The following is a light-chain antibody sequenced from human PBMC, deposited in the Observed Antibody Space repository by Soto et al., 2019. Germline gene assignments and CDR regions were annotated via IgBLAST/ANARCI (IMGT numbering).Light chain of an antibody. CDR2: SAS. CDR3: QKDSSVPWT. V-gene: IGKV1-27*01. J-gene: IGKJ1*01. Sequence: DIQMTQSPSSLSAFVGDRVTITCRASQGIANYVAWYQQTPGKAPRLLIYSASTLQSGVPSRFSGSGSGTDFTLTISSLQPEDVATYYCQKDSSVPWTFGQGTKVEIK. CDR1: QGIANY.